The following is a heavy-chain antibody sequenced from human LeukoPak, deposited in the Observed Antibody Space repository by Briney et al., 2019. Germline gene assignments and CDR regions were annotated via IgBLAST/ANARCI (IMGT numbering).Heavy chain of an antibody. CDR3: TTDWNDFTNWFDP. CDR2: IKTYTDGGTT. V-gene: IGHV3-15*01. J-gene: IGHJ5*02. D-gene: IGHD1-1*01. Sequence: GGSLRLSCAASGFTFSNAWMTWVRQAPGKGLEWVGRIKTYTDGGTTDYAAPVKGRFTISRDDLKNTPYLQMDSLKTEDTAVYYCTTDWNDFTNWFDPWGQGTLVTVSS. CDR1: GFTFSNAW.